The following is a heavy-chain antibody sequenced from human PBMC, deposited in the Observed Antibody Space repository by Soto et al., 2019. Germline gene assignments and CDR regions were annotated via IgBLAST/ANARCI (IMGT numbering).Heavy chain of an antibody. CDR3: ARARATVTTERALGY. CDR1: GYTFYSYD. D-gene: IGHD4-17*01. J-gene: IGHJ4*02. Sequence: GXSVKVYCKTSGYTFYSYDITWVRQAPGQGLEWMGTTSAYNGDSVFAQNLQGRVTMTIDKSTATAYMDLKNLTSDDTAVYYCARARATVTTERALGYWGQGTLVTVSS. CDR2: TSAYNGDS. V-gene: IGHV1-18*01.